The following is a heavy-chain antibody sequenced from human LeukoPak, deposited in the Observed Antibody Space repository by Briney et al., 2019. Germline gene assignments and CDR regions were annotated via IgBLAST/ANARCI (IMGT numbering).Heavy chain of an antibody. CDR1: GGTFSSYA. CDR2: IIPIFGTA. V-gene: IGHV1-69*13. D-gene: IGHD3-10*01. Sequence: VASVKVSCKASGGTFSSYAISWVRQAPGQGLEWMGGIIPIFGTANYAQKFQGRVTITADESTSTAYMELSSLRSEDTAVYYCATANYYGSGSYYNVAHFDYWGQGTLVTVSS. CDR3: ATANYYGSGSYYNVAHFDY. J-gene: IGHJ4*02.